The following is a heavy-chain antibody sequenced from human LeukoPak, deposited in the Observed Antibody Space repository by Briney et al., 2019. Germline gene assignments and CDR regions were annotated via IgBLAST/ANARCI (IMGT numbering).Heavy chain of an antibody. J-gene: IGHJ4*02. D-gene: IGHD6-13*01. V-gene: IGHV3-30*01. CDR2: ISYDGSNK. Sequence: PGGSLRLSCAASGFTFSDYYMSWIRQAPGKGLEWVAVISYDGSNKYYADSVKGRFTISRDNSKNTLYLQMNSLRAEDTAVYYCARDGNIYSSSGGYFDYWGQGTLVTVSS. CDR3: ARDGNIYSSSGGYFDY. CDR1: GFTFSDYY.